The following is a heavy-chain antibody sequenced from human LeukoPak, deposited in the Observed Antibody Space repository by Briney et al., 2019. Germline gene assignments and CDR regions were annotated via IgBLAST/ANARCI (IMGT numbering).Heavy chain of an antibody. J-gene: IGHJ4*02. CDR2: ISSAGGYI. V-gene: IGHV3-21*01. CDR1: GFTFSSYT. Sequence: GGSLRLSCAASGFTFSSYTLNWVRQAPGKGLEWVLSISSAGGYIYYADSVKGRFTISRDNAKNSLYLHMNSLRAVDTAVYYCAREIVSSNSFDNWGQGTLVTVSS. CDR3: AREIVSSNSFDN. D-gene: IGHD2-2*01.